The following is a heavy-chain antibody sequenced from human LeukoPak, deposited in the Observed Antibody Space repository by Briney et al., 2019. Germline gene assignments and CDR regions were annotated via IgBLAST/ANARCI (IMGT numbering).Heavy chain of an antibody. CDR1: GFTFTSYS. D-gene: IGHD6-19*01. Sequence: GGSLRLSCAASGFTFTSYSMNWVRQAPGKGLEWVSYISSSRSSIYYADSVKGRFTISRDNSKNTLYLQMNSLRAEDTAVYYCARDPYSSGWYDYWGQGTLVTVSS. CDR3: ARDPYSSGWYDY. CDR2: ISSSRSSI. J-gene: IGHJ4*02. V-gene: IGHV3-48*01.